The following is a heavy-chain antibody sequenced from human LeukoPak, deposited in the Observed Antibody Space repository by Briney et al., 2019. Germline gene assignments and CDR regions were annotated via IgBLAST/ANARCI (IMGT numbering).Heavy chain of an antibody. V-gene: IGHV4-61*02. CDR1: GGSISSGSYY. D-gene: IGHD3-10*01. CDR3: ARGSLPHYGSGSYYYYYYMDV. J-gene: IGHJ6*03. CDR2: IYTSGST. Sequence: SETLSLTCTVSGGSISSGSYYWSWIRQPAGKGLEWIGRIYTSGSTNYNPSLKSRVTMSVDTSKNQFSLKLSSVTAADTAVYYCARGSLPHYGSGSYYYYYYMDVWGKGTTVTISS.